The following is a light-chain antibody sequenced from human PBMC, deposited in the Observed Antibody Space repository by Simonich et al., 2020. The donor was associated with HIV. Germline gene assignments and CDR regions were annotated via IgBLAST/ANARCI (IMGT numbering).Light chain of an antibody. Sequence: SYELTQPPSVSVSTGQTARITCSGDAMPKKYAYWYQQTSGQAPVLVNYEDSKRPSGIPERFSGSSSGTMATLTISGAQVEDEADYYCYSTDSSGNHRGVFGGGTKLTVL. V-gene: IGLV3-10*01. CDR2: EDS. CDR3: YSTDSSGNHRGV. J-gene: IGLJ3*02. CDR1: AMPKKY.